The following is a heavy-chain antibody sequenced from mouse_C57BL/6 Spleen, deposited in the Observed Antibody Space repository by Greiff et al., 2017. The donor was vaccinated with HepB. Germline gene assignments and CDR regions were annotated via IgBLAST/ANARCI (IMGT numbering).Heavy chain of an antibody. J-gene: IGHJ2*01. D-gene: IGHD2-3*01. Sequence: VQLQQSGPELVKPGASVKISCKASGYAFSSSWMNWVKQRPGKGLEWIGRIYPGDGDTNYNGKFKGKATLTADKSSSTAYMQLSSLTSEDSAVYCCARVEDGCYDFDYWGQGTTLTVSS. CDR1: GYAFSSSW. V-gene: IGHV1-82*01. CDR3: ARVEDGCYDFDY. CDR2: IYPGDGDT.